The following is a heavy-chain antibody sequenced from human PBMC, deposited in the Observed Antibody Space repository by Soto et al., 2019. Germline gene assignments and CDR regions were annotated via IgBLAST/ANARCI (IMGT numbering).Heavy chain of an antibody. CDR3: ARDLDRYSSGWYGEMNWFDP. CDR2: IYYSGNT. Sequence: SETLSLTCTFSCGSITSYYWSWIRQPPGKGLEWIGCIYYSGNTNYNPSLKSRVTISVDTSTSTVYMELSSLRSEDTAVYYCARDLDRYSSGWYGEMNWFDPWGQGTLVTVSS. CDR1: CGSITSYY. D-gene: IGHD6-19*01. V-gene: IGHV4-59*01. J-gene: IGHJ5*02.